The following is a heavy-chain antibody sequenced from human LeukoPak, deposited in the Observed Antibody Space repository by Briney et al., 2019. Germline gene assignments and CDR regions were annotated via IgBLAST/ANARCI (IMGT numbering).Heavy chain of an antibody. J-gene: IGHJ5*02. CDR3: ARDRGAVAATWFDH. CDR1: GFTFSDYY. CDR2: IGSSSSYT. V-gene: IGHV3-11*05. D-gene: IGHD6-19*01. Sequence: GGSLRLSCAASGFTFSDYYMSWIRQAPGKGLEWVSCIGSSSSYTNYADSVKGRFTISRDNAKSSLYLQMDGLRAEDTAVYYCARDRGAVAATWFDHWGQGTLVTVSS.